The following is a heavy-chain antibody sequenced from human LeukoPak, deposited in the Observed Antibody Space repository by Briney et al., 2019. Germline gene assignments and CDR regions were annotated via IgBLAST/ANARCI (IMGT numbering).Heavy chain of an antibody. CDR1: GGSISSYY. V-gene: IGHV4-59*01. CDR3: ARGGQTRGYDY. CDR2: IYYSGST. J-gene: IGHJ4*02. Sequence: SETLSLTCTVSGGSISSYYWSWIRQPPGKGLGWIGYIYYSGSTNYNPSLKSRVTISVDTSKNEFSLKLSSVTAADTAVYYCARGGQTRGYDYWGQGTLVTVSS. D-gene: IGHD5-12*01.